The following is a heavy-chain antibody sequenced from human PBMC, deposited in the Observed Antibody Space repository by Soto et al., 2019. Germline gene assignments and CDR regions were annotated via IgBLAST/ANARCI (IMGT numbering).Heavy chain of an antibody. CDR1: GFTFSSYS. J-gene: IGHJ5*01. Sequence: EVQLVESGGGLVQPGGSLRLSCAASGFTFSSYSMNWVRQAPGKGLEWVSYISSSRSTIYYADSVKGRFNISRDNAKNSLYLQMNSLRAEYTAVYYCARDCPGSSTTCYGNEWFDSWGQGTLVTVSS. CDR2: ISSSRSTI. V-gene: IGHV3-48*01. CDR3: ARDCPGSSTTCYGNEWFDS. D-gene: IGHD2-2*01.